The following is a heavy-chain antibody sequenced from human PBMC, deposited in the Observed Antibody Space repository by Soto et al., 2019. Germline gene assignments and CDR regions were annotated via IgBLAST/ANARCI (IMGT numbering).Heavy chain of an antibody. CDR1: GYTFTSYG. CDR2: ISAYNGNT. CDR3: ARDFTWSYDYVWGSYRSSKYYFDY. D-gene: IGHD3-16*02. J-gene: IGHJ4*02. Sequence: ASVKVSCKASGYTFTSYGISWVRQAPGQGLEWMGWISAYNGNTNYAQKLQGRVTMTTDTSTSTAYMELRSLRSDDTAVYYCARDFTWSYDYVWGSYRSSKYYFDYWGQGTLVTVSS. V-gene: IGHV1-18*01.